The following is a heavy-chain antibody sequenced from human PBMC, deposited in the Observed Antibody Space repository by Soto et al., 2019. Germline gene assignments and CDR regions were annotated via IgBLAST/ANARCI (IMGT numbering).Heavy chain of an antibody. J-gene: IGHJ3*02. D-gene: IGHD5-12*01. CDR1: GGSISSYY. CDR2: IYYSGST. CDR3: AGEPWLRGAFDI. Sequence: SETLSLTCTASGGSISSYYWSWIRQPPGKGLEWIGYIYYSGSTNYNPSPKRRVPISVSTSKNQFSLKLSSVTAADTAVYYCAGEPWLRGAFDIWGQGTMVTVSS. V-gene: IGHV4-59*08.